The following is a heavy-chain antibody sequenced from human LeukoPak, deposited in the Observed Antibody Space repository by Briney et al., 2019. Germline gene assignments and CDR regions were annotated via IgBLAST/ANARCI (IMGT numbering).Heavy chain of an antibody. CDR1: GFTFSSYA. J-gene: IGHJ4*02. V-gene: IGHV3-23*01. CDR3: AKVGVLLWFGESLHFDY. D-gene: IGHD3-10*01. CDR2: ISGSGGST. Sequence: GGSLRLSCAASGFTFSSYAMSWVRQAPGKGLEWVSAISGSGGSTYYADSVKGRFTISRDNSKSTLYLQMNSLRAEDTAVYYCAKVGVLLWFGESLHFDYWGQGTLVTVSS.